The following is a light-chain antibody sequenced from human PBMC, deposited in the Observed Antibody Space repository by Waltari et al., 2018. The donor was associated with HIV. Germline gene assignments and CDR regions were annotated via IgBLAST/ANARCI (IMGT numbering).Light chain of an antibody. V-gene: IGLV7-43*01. CDR2: STS. Sequence: QTVVTQEPSLTVSPGGTVTLTCASSTGTVTSGHYPNWFQQKPGQAPRALIYSTSTKHPWTPARFSGSLLGGKAALTLSGVQPEDEAEYYCLLYYGGAQLVFGGGTRLTVL. J-gene: IGLJ3*02. CDR3: LLYYGGAQLV. CDR1: TGTVTSGHY.